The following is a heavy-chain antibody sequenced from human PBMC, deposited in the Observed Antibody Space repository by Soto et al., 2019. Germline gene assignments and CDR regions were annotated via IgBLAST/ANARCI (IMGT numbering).Heavy chain of an antibody. D-gene: IGHD3-16*01. CDR1: GFTFRSYV. Sequence: QVQLVESGGGVVQPGTSLRLSCVGSGFTFRSYVIHWVRQAPGKGLEWVALTSYDGSNKYYDDSGKGRFTISRDNSRNTVDLQRDNLRHEDTSVYYCARWGTTGGWDVWGQGTLVSVSS. CDR3: ARWGTTGGWDV. CDR2: TSYDGSNK. V-gene: IGHV3-30*19. J-gene: IGHJ4*02.